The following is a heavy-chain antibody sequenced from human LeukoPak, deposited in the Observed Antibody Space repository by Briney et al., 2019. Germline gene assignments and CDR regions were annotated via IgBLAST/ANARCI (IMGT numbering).Heavy chain of an antibody. CDR1: GHTFPTYY. CDR3: ARVAAAGTRYWFDP. D-gene: IGHD6-13*01. CDR2: SNPSGGST. J-gene: IGHJ5*02. Sequence: GASVKASCKASGHTFPTYYMHWVRQAPGQGLEWMGISNPSGGSTSYAQKFQGRVTMTRDTSTSTVYMELNSLRSEDTAVYYCARVAAAGTRYWFDPWGQGTLVTVSS. V-gene: IGHV1-46*01.